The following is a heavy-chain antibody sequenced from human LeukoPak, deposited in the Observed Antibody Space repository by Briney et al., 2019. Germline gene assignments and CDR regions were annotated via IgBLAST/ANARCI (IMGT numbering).Heavy chain of an antibody. CDR2: ISGSGDST. Sequence: GGSLRLSCAASGFTFNSYAMTWVRQAPGKGLEWVSAISGSGDSTYYADSVKGRFTISRDNSKNTLYLQMSSLRAEDTAIYYCAKDHKQLWLLDYWGQGTLVTVSS. V-gene: IGHV3-23*01. CDR3: AKDHKQLWLLDY. D-gene: IGHD5-18*01. J-gene: IGHJ4*02. CDR1: GFTFNSYA.